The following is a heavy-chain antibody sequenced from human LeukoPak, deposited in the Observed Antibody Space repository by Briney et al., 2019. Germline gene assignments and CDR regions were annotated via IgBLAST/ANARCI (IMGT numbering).Heavy chain of an antibody. J-gene: IGHJ4*02. CDR2: ISDSDSTI. Sequence: PGGSLRLSCAASGFTFTDHFMNWIRQAPGKGLEWVSYISDSDSTIYYADSVKGRFTISRDNARNSLYLQMNSLRAEDTAVYYCAREGDGYSGYGTLDYWGQGTLVTVSS. CDR3: AREGDGYSGYGTLDY. D-gene: IGHD5-12*01. V-gene: IGHV3-11*01. CDR1: GFTFTDHF.